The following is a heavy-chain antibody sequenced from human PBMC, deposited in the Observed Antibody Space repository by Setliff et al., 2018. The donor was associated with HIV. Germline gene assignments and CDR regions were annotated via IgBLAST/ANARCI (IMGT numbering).Heavy chain of an antibody. J-gene: IGHJ4*02. CDR2: INHYGST. Sequence: SETLSLTCAVYGGSFSGYYWSWLRQPPGKGLEWIGEINHYGSTNYNPSLKSRVTISVDTSKNQFSLKLSSVTAADTAVYYCARVISSWSAYYIDYWGQGTLVTVSS. V-gene: IGHV4-34*01. D-gene: IGHD3-3*01. CDR3: ARVISSWSAYYIDY. CDR1: GGSFSGYY.